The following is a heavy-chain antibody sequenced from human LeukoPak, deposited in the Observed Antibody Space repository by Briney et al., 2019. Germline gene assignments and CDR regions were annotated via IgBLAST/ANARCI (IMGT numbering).Heavy chain of an antibody. CDR2: IYFSGST. CDR1: GGSISSTGYY. V-gene: IGHV4-39*07. D-gene: IGHD3-10*01. CDR3: ARENVFRGIFHYGLDV. Sequence: KSSETLSLTCTVSGGSISSTGYYWGWIRQPPGKGLEWIGSIYFSGSTYYNPSLKSRVTISVDTSKKQFSLKLSSVTAADTAVYYCARENVFRGIFHYGLDVWGQGTTVTVSS. J-gene: IGHJ6*02.